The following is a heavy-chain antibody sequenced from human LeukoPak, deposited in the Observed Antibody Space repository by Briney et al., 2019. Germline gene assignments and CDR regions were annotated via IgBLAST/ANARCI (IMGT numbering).Heavy chain of an antibody. CDR2: IIPIFGTA. CDR1: GGTFSSYA. V-gene: IGHV1-69*06. CDR3: ARGPAERYFDWLLCS. D-gene: IGHD3-9*01. J-gene: IGHJ4*02. Sequence: SVKVSCKASGGTFSSYAISWVRQAPGQGLEWMGGIIPIFGTANYAQKFQGRVTITADKSTSTAYMELSSLRSEDTAVYYCARGPAERYFDWLLCSWGQGTLVTVSS.